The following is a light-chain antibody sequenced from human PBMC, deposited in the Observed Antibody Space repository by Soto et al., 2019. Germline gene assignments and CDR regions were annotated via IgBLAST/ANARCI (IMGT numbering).Light chain of an antibody. CDR1: QRLSSNY. Sequence: VLLSQSPGTLSLSPGERATLSCRASQRLSSNYLAWFQQKPGQAPRLLIYGASSRATGIPDRFSGSGSGTDFTLTIPRLEPEDFAVYYCLQYGSSVWTFGQGTKVDIK. CDR2: GAS. V-gene: IGKV3-20*01. CDR3: LQYGSSVWT. J-gene: IGKJ1*01.